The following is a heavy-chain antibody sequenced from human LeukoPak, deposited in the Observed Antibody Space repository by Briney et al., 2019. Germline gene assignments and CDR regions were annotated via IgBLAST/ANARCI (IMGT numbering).Heavy chain of an antibody. J-gene: IGHJ5*02. D-gene: IGHD2-15*01. V-gene: IGHV4-4*02. CDR2: IYHSGST. CDR1: GGSISSSNW. Sequence: SETLSLTCAVSGGSISSSNWWSWVRQPPGKGLEWIGEIYHSGSTNYNPSLKSRLTISVDKSKNQFSLQLNSVTPEDTAVYYCARGSGENWFDPWGQGTLVTVSS. CDR3: ARGSGENWFDP.